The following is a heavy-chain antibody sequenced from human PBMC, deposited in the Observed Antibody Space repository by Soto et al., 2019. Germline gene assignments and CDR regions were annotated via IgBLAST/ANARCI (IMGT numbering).Heavy chain of an antibody. J-gene: IGHJ5*02. V-gene: IGHV4-31*03. CDR3: ARAGGFNWFDP. CDR1: GGSISSGGYY. CDR2: IYYSGST. D-gene: IGHD3-10*01. Sequence: TLSLPFTVSGGSISSGGYYWSSIRQHPGKGLEWIGYIYYSGSTYYNPSLRSRVTISVDTSKNQFSLKLSSVTAADTAVYYCARAGGFNWFDPWGQGTLVTVSS.